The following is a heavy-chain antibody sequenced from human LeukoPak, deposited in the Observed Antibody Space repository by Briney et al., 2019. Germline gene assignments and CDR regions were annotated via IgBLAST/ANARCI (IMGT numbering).Heavy chain of an antibody. CDR1: GYTFTGYY. CDR2: MNPNSSGT. CDR3: ATLTRITGTSRPHY. D-gene: IGHD1-20*01. J-gene: IGHJ4*02. V-gene: IGHV1-2*06. Sequence: GPSVKLSCKASGYTFTGYYMHWVRQAPGQGLEGMGRMNPNSSGTNYAQKLQGRTTMTRDTSISTAYMGLSRLRSDDTAVYYCATLTRITGTSRPHYWGQGTLVTVSS.